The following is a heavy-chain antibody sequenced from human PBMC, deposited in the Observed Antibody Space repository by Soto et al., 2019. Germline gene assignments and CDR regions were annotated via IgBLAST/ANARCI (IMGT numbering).Heavy chain of an antibody. CDR1: GFSLSTSGVG. D-gene: IGHD5-18*01. V-gene: IGHV2-5*01. CDR3: AHRLRDGYSSGVFAL. CDR2: IYWNDDK. J-gene: IGHJ2*01. Sequence: QITLKESGPTLVKPTQTLTLTCTFSGFSLSTSGVGVGWIRQPPGKALEWLALIYWNDDKRYSPSLKSRLTITKDTSKNQVVLTMTNMDPVDTATYYCAHRLRDGYSSGVFALWGRGTLVTVSS.